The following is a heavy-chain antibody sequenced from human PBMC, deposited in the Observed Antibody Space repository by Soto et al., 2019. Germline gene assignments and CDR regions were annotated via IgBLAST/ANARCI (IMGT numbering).Heavy chain of an antibody. CDR3: ARLPYSSGGFYYYYMDV. V-gene: IGHV4-39*01. CDR2: IYYSGST. Sequence: PSETLSLTCTVSGGSISSSSYYWGWMRQTPGKGLEWIGSIYYSGSTYYNPSIKSRVTISVDTSKKQFSLKLSSVTAADSAVYFCARLPYSSGGFYYYYMDVWGKGTTVTVSS. D-gene: IGHD6-19*01. CDR1: GGSISSSSYY. J-gene: IGHJ6*03.